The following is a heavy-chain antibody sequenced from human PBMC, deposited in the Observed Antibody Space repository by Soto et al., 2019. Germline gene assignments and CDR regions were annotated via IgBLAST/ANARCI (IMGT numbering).Heavy chain of an antibody. CDR3: VRITSTGYGVDV. CDR1: GFXFSDYC. D-gene: IGHD3-16*01. V-gene: IGHV3-11*01. Sequence: GXLRLSCATYGFXFSDYCLIWVRQAPGKGLEWVSYISSSGNTIYYADCVKGRFTISRDNANNSLYVQMNSMRAEDKAVYYCVRITSTGYGVDVWGQGTTVTVSS. J-gene: IGHJ6*02. CDR2: ISSSGNTI.